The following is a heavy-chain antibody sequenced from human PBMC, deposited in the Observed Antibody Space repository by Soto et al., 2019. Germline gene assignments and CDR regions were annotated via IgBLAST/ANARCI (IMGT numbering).Heavy chain of an antibody. CDR1: GYTIASYA. V-gene: IGHV1-18*04. CDR3: ARLYDSSGSCFDP. CDR2: ISAYNGNT. Sequence: ASVKVTWKASGYTIASYASSWVRQAPGQGLEWMGWISAYNGNTNYAQKVQGRVTMTTDTSTSTAYMELRSLRSDDTAVYYCARLYDSSGSCFDPWGQGTLVTVSS. D-gene: IGHD3-22*01. J-gene: IGHJ5*02.